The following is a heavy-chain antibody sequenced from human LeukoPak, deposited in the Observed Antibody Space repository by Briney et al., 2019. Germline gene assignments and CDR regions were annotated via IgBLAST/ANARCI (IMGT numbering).Heavy chain of an antibody. V-gene: IGHV3-9*01. D-gene: IGHD1-26*01. J-gene: IGHJ2*01. Sequence: PGGSLRLSCAASGFTFDDYAMHWVRQAPGKGLEWVSGISWNSGSIGYADSVKGRFTISRDNAKNSLYLQMSSLRAEDTALYYCAKDLMSGSYFHNWYFDLWGRGTLVTVSS. CDR2: ISWNSGSI. CDR3: AKDLMSGSYFHNWYFDL. CDR1: GFTFDDYA.